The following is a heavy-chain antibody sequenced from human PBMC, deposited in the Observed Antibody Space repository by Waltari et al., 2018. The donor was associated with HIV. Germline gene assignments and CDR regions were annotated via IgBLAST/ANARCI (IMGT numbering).Heavy chain of an antibody. J-gene: IGHJ5*02. CDR2: NSGLGGDRR. CDR3: ARGSLLGNWLDP. CDR1: GYTFSDYG. Sequence: QIHLVQSGAEVKKPGASVKVSCKASGYTFSDYGTSWVRPAPGQGLEWLGWNSGLGGDRRNYAQKFQGRVTLCTGTSTTTGYMELRSLGSDDTAIYYCARGSLLGNWLDPWGQGTLVTVSS. V-gene: IGHV1-18*01. D-gene: IGHD3-10*01.